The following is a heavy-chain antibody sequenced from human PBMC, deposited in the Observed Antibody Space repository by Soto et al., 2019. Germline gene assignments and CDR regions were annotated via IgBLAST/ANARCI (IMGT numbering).Heavy chain of an antibody. CDR3: ARDSQQWLSYYMDV. CDR1: GYTFTGYY. D-gene: IGHD6-19*01. Sequence: GASVKVSCKASGYTFTGYYMHWVRQAPGQGLEWMGWINPNSGGTNYAQKFQGWVTMTRDTSISTAYMELGRLRSDDTAVYYCARDSQQWLSYYMDVWRKGTTVTVSS. CDR2: INPNSGGT. V-gene: IGHV1-2*04. J-gene: IGHJ6*03.